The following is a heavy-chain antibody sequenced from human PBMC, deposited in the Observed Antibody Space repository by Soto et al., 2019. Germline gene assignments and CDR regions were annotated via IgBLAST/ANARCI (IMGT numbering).Heavy chain of an antibody. CDR2: IYHSGST. Sequence: PSGTLSLTCDVSGGSISSSNWWSWVRQPPGKGLEWIGEIYHSGSTNYNPSLKSRVPISVDKSKNQFSPKLSSVTAADTAVYYCAISIAAAGGLDYYYGMDVWGQGTTVTVSS. CDR1: GGSISSSNW. CDR3: AISIAAAGGLDYYYGMDV. D-gene: IGHD6-13*01. V-gene: IGHV4-4*02. J-gene: IGHJ6*02.